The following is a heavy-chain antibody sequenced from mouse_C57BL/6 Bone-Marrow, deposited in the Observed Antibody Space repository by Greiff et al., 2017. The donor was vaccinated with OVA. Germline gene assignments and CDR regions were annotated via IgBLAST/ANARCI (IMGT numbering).Heavy chain of an antibody. CDR3: ARPGYYGSSDYAMDY. CDR2: ISSGSSTI. J-gene: IGHJ4*01. Sequence: EVKLVESGGGLVKPGGSLKLSCAASGFTFSDYGMHWVRQAPETGLEWVAYISSGSSTIYYADTVKGRFTISRDNAKNTLFLQMTSLRSEDTAMYYCARPGYYGSSDYAMDYWGQGTSVTVSS. D-gene: IGHD1-1*01. CDR1: GFTFSDYG. V-gene: IGHV5-17*01.